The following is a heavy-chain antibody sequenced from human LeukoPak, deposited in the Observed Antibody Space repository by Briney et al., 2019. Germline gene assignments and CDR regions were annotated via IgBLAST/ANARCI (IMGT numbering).Heavy chain of an antibody. V-gene: IGHV3-30-3*01. J-gene: IGHJ5*02. Sequence: GGSLRLSCAASGFTFSSYAMHWVSQAQGKGLEWVAVISYDGSNKYYADSVKGRFTISRDNSKNTLYLQMNSLRAEDTAVYYCARDNSGSAFDPWGQGTLVTVSS. CDR2: ISYDGSNK. CDR3: ARDNSGSAFDP. CDR1: GFTFSSYA. D-gene: IGHD1-26*01.